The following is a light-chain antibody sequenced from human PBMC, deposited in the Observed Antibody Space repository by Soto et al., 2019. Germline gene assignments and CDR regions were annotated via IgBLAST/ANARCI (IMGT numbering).Light chain of an antibody. J-gene: IGKJ1*01. V-gene: IGKV3-20*01. CDR2: GAS. CDR3: QQYGSSPST. Sequence: EIVLTQSPCTLSLSPGERATLSCRASQSVSNNYLAWYQQKPGQAPRLLIYGASNRATGIPDRFSGSGSGTDFTLTISRLEPEDFAVYYCQQYGSSPSTFAQGTNVDIK. CDR1: QSVSNNY.